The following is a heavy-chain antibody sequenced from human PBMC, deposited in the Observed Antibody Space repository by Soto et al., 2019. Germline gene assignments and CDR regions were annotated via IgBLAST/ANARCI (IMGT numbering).Heavy chain of an antibody. V-gene: IGHV1-18*01. J-gene: IGHJ3*02. CDR1: GYTFTSYG. CDR3: ASAPLYSTSPKNAFDI. CDR2: ISTYNGNP. Sequence: QVQLVQSGPEVKKPGASVKVSCKASGYTFTSYGISWVRQAPGQGLEWMGWISTYNGNPNYVQKLQGRVTMTTDTSTSTAYMELRSLPSADTAVFYSASAPLYSTSPKNAFDIWGQGTVVTVSS. D-gene: IGHD6-6*01.